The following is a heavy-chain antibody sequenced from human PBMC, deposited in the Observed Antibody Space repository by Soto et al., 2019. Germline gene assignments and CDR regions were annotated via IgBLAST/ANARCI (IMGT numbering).Heavy chain of an antibody. D-gene: IGHD6-19*01. J-gene: IGHJ4*02. CDR2: ISAYNGNT. V-gene: IGHV1-18*01. CDR3: ARDLAVALIDY. CDR1: DYTFTSYG. Sequence: QVQLVQSGAEVKKPGASVKVSCKASDYTFTSYGISWVRQAPGQGLEWMGWISAYNGNTKYAQKFQGRVTMTTDTSTSTADMELRSLRSDDTAVDYCARDLAVALIDYWGQGTLVTVSS.